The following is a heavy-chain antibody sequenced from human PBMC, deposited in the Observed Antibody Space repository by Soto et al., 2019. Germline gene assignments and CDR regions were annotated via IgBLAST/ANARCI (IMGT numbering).Heavy chain of an antibody. CDR2: IFHGGNT. D-gene: IGHD2-15*01. Sequence: SETLSLTCAVSGFFISGGNYWGWIRKPPGKGLEWIGSIFHGGNTYYNPSLKSRVTISVDMSKNQFSLKLNSVTAADTAVYYCARARWYDAFDVWGQGTVVTVSS. V-gene: IGHV4-38-2*01. CDR1: GFFISGGNY. J-gene: IGHJ3*01. CDR3: ARARWYDAFDV.